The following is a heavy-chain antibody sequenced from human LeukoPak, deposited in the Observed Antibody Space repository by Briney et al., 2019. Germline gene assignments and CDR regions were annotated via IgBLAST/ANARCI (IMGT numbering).Heavy chain of an antibody. CDR1: GGSISSGGYS. Sequence: TLSLTCAVSGGSISSGGYSWSWIRKPPGRGLEWFGYTYHSGSTYYNPSLKSRVTISVDRSKNQFSLKLSSVTAADTAVYYCASYAGGEMGYFDYWGQGTLVTVSS. D-gene: IGHD2-8*01. V-gene: IGHV4-30-2*01. CDR2: TYHSGST. J-gene: IGHJ4*02. CDR3: ASYAGGEMGYFDY.